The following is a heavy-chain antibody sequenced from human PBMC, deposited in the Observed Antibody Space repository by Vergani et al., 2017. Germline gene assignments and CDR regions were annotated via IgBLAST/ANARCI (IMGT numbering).Heavy chain of an antibody. CDR3: ARHGRASSVDY. V-gene: IGHV4-38-2*01. J-gene: IGHJ4*02. Sequence: QVQLQESGPGLVKPSETLSLTCAVSGYSISSGYYWGWIRQPPGKGLEWIGSIYHSGSTYYNPSLKSRVTISVDTSKNQFSLKLSAGTAADTAVDYCARHGRASSVDYWGQGTLVTVSS. CDR2: IYHSGST. CDR1: GYSISSGYY. D-gene: IGHD6-6*01.